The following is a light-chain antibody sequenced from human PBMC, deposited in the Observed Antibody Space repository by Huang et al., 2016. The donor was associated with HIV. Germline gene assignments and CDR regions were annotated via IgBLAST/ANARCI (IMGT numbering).Light chain of an antibody. J-gene: IGKJ5*01. CDR1: QSVSRY. CDR2: DAS. V-gene: IGKV3-11*01. CDR3: QQHSNRIT. Sequence: IVVEPFPAPLSLPPGEKATPPRRASQSVSRYLTWYQQKPGQAPRLLIYDASNRATGIPARFSGSGSGTDFTLTISSLEPEDFAVYYCQQHSNRITFGQGTRLEIK.